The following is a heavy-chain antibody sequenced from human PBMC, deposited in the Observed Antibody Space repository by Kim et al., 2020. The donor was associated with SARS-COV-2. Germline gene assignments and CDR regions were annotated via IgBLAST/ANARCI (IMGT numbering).Heavy chain of an antibody. J-gene: IGHJ3*02. CDR1: GYSFTSYW. CDR3: AGTIAARPLDAFDI. V-gene: IGHV5-10-1*01. Sequence: GESLKISCKGSGYSFTSYWISWVRQMPGKGLEWMGRIDPSDSYTNYSPSFQGHVTISADKSISTAYLQWSSLKASDTAMYYCAGTIAARPLDAFDIWGQGTMVTVSS. D-gene: IGHD6-6*01. CDR2: IDPSDSYT.